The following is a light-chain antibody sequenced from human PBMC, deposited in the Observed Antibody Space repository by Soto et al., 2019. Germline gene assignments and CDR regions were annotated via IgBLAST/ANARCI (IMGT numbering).Light chain of an antibody. CDR1: PSISTS. J-gene: IGKJ1*01. V-gene: IGKV1-39*01. CDR3: QQRYNTPVT. CDR2: GAS. Sequence: DIQVTQSPSSLSASIGDRVTITCRASPSISTSLNWLQQKPWKAPKLLIFGASSLQPGVPSRFSGSRSGTEFTLTNSRLQREYFATYYCQQRYNTPVTFGQGTKVEV.